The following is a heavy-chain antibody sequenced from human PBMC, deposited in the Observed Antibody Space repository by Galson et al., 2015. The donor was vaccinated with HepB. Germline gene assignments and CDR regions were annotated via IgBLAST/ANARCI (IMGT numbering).Heavy chain of an antibody. CDR1: GFTFSDYY. J-gene: IGHJ6*02. Sequence: SMRLSCAASGFTFSDYYMSWIRQAPGKGLEWVSYISSSGSTIYYADSVKGRFTISRDNAKNSLYLQMNSLRAEDTAVYYCARDGDVDYGDCLPFYGMDVWGQGTTVTVSS. CDR3: ARDGDVDYGDCLPFYGMDV. CDR2: ISSSGSTI. V-gene: IGHV3-11*01. D-gene: IGHD4-17*01.